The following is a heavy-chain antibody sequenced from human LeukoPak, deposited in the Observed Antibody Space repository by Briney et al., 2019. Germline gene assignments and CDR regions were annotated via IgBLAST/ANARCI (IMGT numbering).Heavy chain of an antibody. CDR2: FDPENGET. D-gene: IGHD3-9*01. CDR1: GYSLTELS. V-gene: IGHV1-24*01. J-gene: IGHJ3*02. Sequence: ASVKVSCKVSGYSLTELSMHWVRQAPGKGLEWMGGFDPENGETMYAQKFQGRVTMTEDTSTYTAYMELSSLRSEDTAVYYCAVLTGYLRGSDAFDIWGQGTMVTVSS. CDR3: AVLTGYLRGSDAFDI.